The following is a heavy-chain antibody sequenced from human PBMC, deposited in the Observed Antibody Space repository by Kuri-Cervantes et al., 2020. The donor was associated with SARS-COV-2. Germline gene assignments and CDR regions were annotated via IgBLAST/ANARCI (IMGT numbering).Heavy chain of an antibody. CDR3: ARHPVRGSSHPVWYFDY. V-gene: IGHV4-39*01. D-gene: IGHD3-10*02. J-gene: IGHJ4*01. CDR1: DASLDTSSFY. CDR2: IYYSGST. Sequence: SGSLCLTCVVWDASLDTSSFYWGWIRQSPGRGLEWIGSIYYSGSTYSAPSLESRVTMSVDTSKNQFSLQVSSVTAADAAVYYCARHPVRGSSHPVWYFDYWGQGTLVTVSS.